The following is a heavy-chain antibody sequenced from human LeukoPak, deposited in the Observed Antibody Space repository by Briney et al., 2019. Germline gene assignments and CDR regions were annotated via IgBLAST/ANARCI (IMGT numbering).Heavy chain of an antibody. CDR1: GLTISSYS. CDR3: AKAPVTTCRGAFCYPFDY. Sequence: PGGSLRLSCAASGLTISSYSMNWVRQAPGKGLQWVSYISSSSSTIYYADSVKGRFTISRDNAKNSLYLQMNSLRAEDTAVYYCAKAPVTTCRGAFCYPFDYWGLGTLVTVSS. D-gene: IGHD2-15*01. J-gene: IGHJ4*02. V-gene: IGHV3-48*01. CDR2: ISSSSSTI.